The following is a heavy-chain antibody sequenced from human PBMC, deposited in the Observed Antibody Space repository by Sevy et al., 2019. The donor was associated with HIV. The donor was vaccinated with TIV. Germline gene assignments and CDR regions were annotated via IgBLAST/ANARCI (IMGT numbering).Heavy chain of an antibody. Sequence: SETLSLTCTVSGGSISSYYWSWIRQPPGKGLEWIGYIYYSGSTNYNPSLKSRVTISVDTSKNQFSLKLSSVTAADTAVYYCARVLSGGGDYYDSSGQFDYWGQGTLVTVSS. D-gene: IGHD3-22*01. CDR3: ARVLSGGGDYYDSSGQFDY. CDR2: IYYSGST. J-gene: IGHJ4*02. CDR1: GGSISSYY. V-gene: IGHV4-59*01.